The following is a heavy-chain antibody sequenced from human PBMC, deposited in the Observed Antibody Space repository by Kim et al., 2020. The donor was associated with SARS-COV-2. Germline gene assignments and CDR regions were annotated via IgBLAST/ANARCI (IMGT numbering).Heavy chain of an antibody. Sequence: GGSLRLSCAASGFTVSNKYMGWVRLAPEKGLEWVSVIYSGGSTYYANSVRGRFTISRDNSKNTLYLQMNSLRAEDTAVYYCASQSPLRRDYGMDVWGQGTTVTVFS. J-gene: IGHJ6*02. CDR1: GFTVSNKY. V-gene: IGHV3-53*01. CDR2: IYSGGST. CDR3: ASQSPLRRDYGMDV.